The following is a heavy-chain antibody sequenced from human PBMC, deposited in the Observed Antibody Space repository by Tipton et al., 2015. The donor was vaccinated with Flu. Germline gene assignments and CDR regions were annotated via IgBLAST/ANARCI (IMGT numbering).Heavy chain of an antibody. Sequence: TLSLTCSVSGGSINNYYLSWVRQPPGKRLEWIGSVYNSGNSYYNPSLKSRVAMSVDTSKNHLSLKLSSVTAADTAMFYCARLSFYDVDLKNFYFDYWGQGTLVTVSS. CDR3: ARLSFYDVDLKNFYFDY. V-gene: IGHV4-4*07. CDR2: VYNSGNS. D-gene: IGHD3-10*02. CDR1: GGSINNYY. J-gene: IGHJ4*02.